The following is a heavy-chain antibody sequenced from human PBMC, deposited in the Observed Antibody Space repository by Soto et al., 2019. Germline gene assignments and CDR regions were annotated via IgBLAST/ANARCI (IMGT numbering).Heavy chain of an antibody. D-gene: IGHD2-2*01. V-gene: IGHV2-26*01. CDR1: GFSLSNARMG. J-gene: IGHJ2*01. CDR2: IFSNDEK. CDR3: ARRKGYCSSTSCYGYWYFDL. Sequence: QVTLKESGPVLVKPTETLTLTCTVSGFSLSNARMGVSWIRQPPGKALEWLAHIFSNDEKSYSTSLKSRLTISQDTSXXQXVXXMTNMDPVDTATYYCARRKGYCSSTSCYGYWYFDLWGRGTLVTVSS.